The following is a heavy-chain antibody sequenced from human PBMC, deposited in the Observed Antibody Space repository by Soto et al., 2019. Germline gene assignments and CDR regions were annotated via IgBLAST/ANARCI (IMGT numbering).Heavy chain of an antibody. Sequence: SETLSLTCTVAGGSIRSGGYYWSWIRQHPGKGLEWIGYIYYSGSTYYNPSLKSRVTISVDTSKNQFSLKLSSVTAADTAVYYCARAYAGVYFDYWGQGTLVTVSS. CDR1: GGSIRSGGYY. CDR2: IYYSGST. J-gene: IGHJ4*02. CDR3: ARAYAGVYFDY. D-gene: IGHD3-3*01. V-gene: IGHV4-31*03.